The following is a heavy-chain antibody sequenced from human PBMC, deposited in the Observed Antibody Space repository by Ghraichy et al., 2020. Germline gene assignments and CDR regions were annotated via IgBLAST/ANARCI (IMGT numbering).Heavy chain of an antibody. CDR3: TTMRYDRRGKPDF. D-gene: IGHD3-22*01. J-gene: IGHJ4*02. V-gene: IGHV3-15*01. Sequence: GGSLRLSCAASGFTFRNAWMTWVRQAPGKGLEWVGRIKDKIDGGTTDYAAPVRGRFTISRDDSKDMLYLQMNSLKKEDTAVYYCTTMRYDRRGKPDFWGQGTLVSVSS. CDR2: IKDKIDGGTT. CDR1: GFTFRNAW.